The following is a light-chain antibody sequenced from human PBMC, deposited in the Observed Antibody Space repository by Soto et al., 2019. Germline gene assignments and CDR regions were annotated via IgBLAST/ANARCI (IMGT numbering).Light chain of an antibody. J-gene: IGKJ1*01. Sequence: EIVLTQSPGTLSLSPGERVTLSCRASQSVSSSYIAWYQQKPGQAPRLLIYGASSRATGIPDRFSGRASGTDLTLSISRLEPEDFGVYYCQQYGRSPRTFGQGTKVDIK. CDR3: QQYGRSPRT. CDR2: GAS. CDR1: QSVSSSY. V-gene: IGKV3-20*01.